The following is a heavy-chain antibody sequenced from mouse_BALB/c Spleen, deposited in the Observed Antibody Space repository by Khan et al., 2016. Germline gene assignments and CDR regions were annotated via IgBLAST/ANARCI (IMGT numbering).Heavy chain of an antibody. CDR3: TRAGYDGCFAY. J-gene: IGHJ3*01. D-gene: IGHD2-12*01. CDR2: INPDSSTI. V-gene: IGHV4-1*02. Sequence: EVKLLESGGGLVQPGGSLKLSCAASGFAFSRYWMSWVRQAPGKGLEWIGEINPDSSTINYTPSLKDKFIISRDNDNNTLYLQFSKVRSEATALDYWTRAGYDGCFAYWGQETLVTVSA. CDR1: GFAFSRYW.